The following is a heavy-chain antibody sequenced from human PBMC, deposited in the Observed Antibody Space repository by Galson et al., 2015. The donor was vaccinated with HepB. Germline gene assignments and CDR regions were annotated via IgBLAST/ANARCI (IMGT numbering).Heavy chain of an antibody. CDR2: IIPILGIA. V-gene: IGHV1-69*02. D-gene: IGHD1-26*01. CDR1: GGTFSSYT. Sequence: SCKASGGTFSSYTISWVRQAPGQGLEWMGRIIPILGIANYAQKFQGRVTITADKSTSTAYMELSSLRSEDTAVYYCASLGGSYAYYYGMDVWGQGTTVTVSS. J-gene: IGHJ6*02. CDR3: ASLGGSYAYYYGMDV.